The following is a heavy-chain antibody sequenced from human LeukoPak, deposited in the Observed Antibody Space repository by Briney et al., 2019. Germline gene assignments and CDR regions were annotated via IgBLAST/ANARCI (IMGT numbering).Heavy chain of an antibody. J-gene: IGHJ4*02. V-gene: IGHV3-23*01. CDR2: ISASGTST. D-gene: IGHD5-12*01. CDR3: ARKPLSGGYGGTIDY. Sequence: GGSLRLSCAASGFTFSSYAMNWVRQAPGKGREGGSAISASGTSTYYADSVKGRFTISRDNAKNTLYLRMNSLRAEDTAIYYCARKPLSGGYGGTIDYWGQGTLVTVSS. CDR1: GFTFSSYA.